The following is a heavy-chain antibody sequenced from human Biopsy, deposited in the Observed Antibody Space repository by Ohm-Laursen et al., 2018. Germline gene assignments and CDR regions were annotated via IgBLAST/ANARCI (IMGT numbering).Heavy chain of an antibody. Sequence: SLRLSCAASGFAFNLYEMNWVRQAPGKGMEWISYIYGGGIPTSYADSVKGRFTISRDNAQNSLYLHMNSLRAEDTAVYYCARLNSATYDASDLWGQGTMVIVSS. V-gene: IGHV3-48*03. CDR3: ARLNSATYDASDL. J-gene: IGHJ3*01. D-gene: IGHD2/OR15-2a*01. CDR2: IYGGGIPT. CDR1: GFAFNLYE.